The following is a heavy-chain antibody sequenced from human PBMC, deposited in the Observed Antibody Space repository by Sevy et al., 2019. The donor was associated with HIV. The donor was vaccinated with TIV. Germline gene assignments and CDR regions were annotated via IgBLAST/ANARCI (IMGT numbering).Heavy chain of an antibody. V-gene: IGHV3-23*01. D-gene: IGHD6-13*01. CDR1: GFTFSSYA. CDR2: ISGSGGSK. J-gene: IGHJ4*02. Sequence: GGSLRLSCAASGFTFSSYAMSWVRQAPGKGLEWVSAISGSGGSKYYADSVKGRFTISRYKSKNTLYLQMNSLTAEDTAVYYCAKESWVAAAGTLDYWGQGTLVTVSS. CDR3: AKESWVAAAGTLDY.